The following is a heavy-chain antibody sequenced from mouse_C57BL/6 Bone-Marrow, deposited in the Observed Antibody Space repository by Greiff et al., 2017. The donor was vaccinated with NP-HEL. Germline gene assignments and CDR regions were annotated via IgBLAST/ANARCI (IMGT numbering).Heavy chain of an antibody. CDR1: GYTFTDYY. CDR3: ARGYYGSSPHWYFDV. Sequence: EVQLPQSGPELLKPGASVKISCKASGYTFTDYYMNWVKQSHGKSLEWIGDINPNNGGTSYNQKFKGKATLTVDKSSSTAYMELRSLTSEDSAVYYCARGYYGSSPHWYFDVWGTGTTVTVSS. CDR2: INPNNGGT. J-gene: IGHJ1*03. D-gene: IGHD1-1*01. V-gene: IGHV1-26*01.